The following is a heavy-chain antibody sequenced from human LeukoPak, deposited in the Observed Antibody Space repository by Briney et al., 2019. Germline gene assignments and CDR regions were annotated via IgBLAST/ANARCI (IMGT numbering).Heavy chain of an antibody. V-gene: IGHV4-59*01. CDR1: GGSISSYY. J-gene: IGHJ3*02. CDR2: IYYSGST. Sequence: SETLSLTCTVSGGSISSYYWSWIRQPPGKGLEWIGYIYYSGSTNYNPSLKSRVTISVDTSKNQFSLKLSSVTAADTAVYYCARELLSAAFDIWGRGTMVTVSS. CDR3: ARELLSAAFDI.